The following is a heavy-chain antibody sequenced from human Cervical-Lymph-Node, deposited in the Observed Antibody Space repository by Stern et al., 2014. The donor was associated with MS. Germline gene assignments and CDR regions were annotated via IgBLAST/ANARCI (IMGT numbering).Heavy chain of an antibody. Sequence: QVQLVQSGPEVRKPGASVKVSCQASGYTFRSYAVHWVRQAPGQRPEWMGWINAGNGNTRYSQKFQGRVTITRDTSANIVYLELTSLRSQDTAVYYCARDLKEGNIMYYYGMDVWGQGTTVTVSS. J-gene: IGHJ6*01. CDR1: GYTFRSYA. CDR2: INAGNGNT. V-gene: IGHV1-3*01. CDR3: ARDLKEGNIMYYYGMDV. D-gene: IGHD2/OR15-2a*01.